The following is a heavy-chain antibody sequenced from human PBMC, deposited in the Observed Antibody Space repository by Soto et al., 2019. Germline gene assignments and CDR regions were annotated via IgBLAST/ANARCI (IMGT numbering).Heavy chain of an antibody. J-gene: IGHJ4*02. CDR1: GGSISSGGYS. V-gene: IGHV4-30-2*05. CDR3: ARGVLYEGSGSYLYYFDY. D-gene: IGHD3-10*01. CDR2: IYHSGST. Sequence: SETLSLTCAVSGGSISSGGYSGSWIRQPPGKGLEWIGYIYHSGSTYYNPSLKSRVTISVDTSKNQFSLKPSSVTAADTAVYYCARGVLYEGSGSYLYYFDYWGQGTLVTVSS.